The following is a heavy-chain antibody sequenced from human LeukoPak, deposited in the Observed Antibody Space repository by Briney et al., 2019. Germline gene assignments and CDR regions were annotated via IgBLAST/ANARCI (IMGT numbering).Heavy chain of an antibody. CDR3: ARGPTYYDFWSGYYTFDY. Sequence: GGSLRLSCAASGFTFSSYAMHWVRQAPGKGLEWVAVISYDGSNKYYADSVKGRFTISRDNSKNTLYLQMNSLRAEDTAVYYCARGPTYYDFWSGYYTFDYWGQGTLVTVSS. V-gene: IGHV3-30-3*01. CDR1: GFTFSSYA. CDR2: ISYDGSNK. J-gene: IGHJ4*02. D-gene: IGHD3-3*01.